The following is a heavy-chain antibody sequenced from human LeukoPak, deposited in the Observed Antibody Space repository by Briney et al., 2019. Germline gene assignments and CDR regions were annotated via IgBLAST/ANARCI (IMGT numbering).Heavy chain of an antibody. V-gene: IGHV1-46*01. Sequence: GASVKVSCKASGYTFTSYYIHWVRQAPGQGFEWIGIINPRAGNTNYAQKFQGRVTMTTDTSTSTVYMELSSLRSEDTAVYYCASDHLWGSSDAFDIWGQGTMVTVSS. CDR1: GYTFTSYY. J-gene: IGHJ3*02. CDR3: ASDHLWGSSDAFDI. CDR2: INPRAGNT. D-gene: IGHD3-16*01.